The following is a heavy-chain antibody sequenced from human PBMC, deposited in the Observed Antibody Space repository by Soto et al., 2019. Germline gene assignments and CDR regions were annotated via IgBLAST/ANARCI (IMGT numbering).Heavy chain of an antibody. V-gene: IGHV4-31*03. D-gene: IGHD2-2*03. CDR3: ARLNGYCISTNCHGYYGMDV. J-gene: IGHJ6*02. CDR1: GGSVSSGSYY. Sequence: PSETLSLTCTVSGGSVSSGSYYWSWIRQHPGKGLEWIGYIYYSGSTYYNPSLKSRVTISVDTSKNQFSLRLSSVTAADTAVYYCARLNGYCISTNCHGYYGMDVWGQGTTVTVSS. CDR2: IYYSGST.